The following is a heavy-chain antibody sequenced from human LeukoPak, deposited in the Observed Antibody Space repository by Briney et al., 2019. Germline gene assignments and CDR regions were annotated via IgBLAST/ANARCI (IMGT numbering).Heavy chain of an antibody. Sequence: GGSLRLSCAASGLTFSNHWMHWVRQAPGRGLVWVSRIDGDGSGTSYADSVKGRFTISRDNAKNTSYLQMDSLRAEDSAVYYCATVFDYWGQGTLVTVSS. CDR1: GLTFSNHW. D-gene: IGHD4-17*01. J-gene: IGHJ4*02. CDR3: ATVFDY. V-gene: IGHV3-74*01. CDR2: IDGDGSGT.